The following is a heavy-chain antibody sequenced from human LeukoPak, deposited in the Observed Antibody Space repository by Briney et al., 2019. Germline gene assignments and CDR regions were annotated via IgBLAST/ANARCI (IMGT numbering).Heavy chain of an antibody. Sequence: SETLSLTCTVSGGSITSYYLSWIRQPAGKGLEWIGRIYTSGSTNYNPSLKSRVTMSVDTSQNQFTLKLSSVTAADTAVYYCARDQRAVAGLYYYYGMDVWGQGTTVTVSS. CDR3: ARDQRAVAGLYYYYGMDV. CDR1: GGSITSYY. J-gene: IGHJ6*02. D-gene: IGHD6-19*01. V-gene: IGHV4-4*07. CDR2: IYTSGST.